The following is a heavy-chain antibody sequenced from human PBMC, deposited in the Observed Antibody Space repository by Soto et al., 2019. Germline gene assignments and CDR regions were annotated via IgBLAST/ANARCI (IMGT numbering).Heavy chain of an antibody. CDR2: IITAFGTT. Sequence: QVQLVQSGPEVKKPGSSVKVSCKASADTFNSYVITWVRQAPGQGLEWLGGIITAFGTTSYAQNFQDRLTITADEAASTDHIELSSLTSDDTAMYYCTRSYGYTFGGSLDNWGQGTLVTVSS. CDR3: TRSYGYTFGGSLDN. V-gene: IGHV1-69*01. CDR1: ADTFNSYV. J-gene: IGHJ4*02. D-gene: IGHD5-18*01.